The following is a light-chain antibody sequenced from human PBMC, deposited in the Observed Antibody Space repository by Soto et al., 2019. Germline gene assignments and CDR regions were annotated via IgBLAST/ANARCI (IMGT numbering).Light chain of an antibody. CDR1: QSVSSN. CDR2: GAS. J-gene: IGKJ4*01. V-gene: IGKV3-15*01. Sequence: EIVMTQSPATLSVSPGERATLSCRASQSVSSNLAWYQQKPGQAPWLLIHGASTRATGIPARFSGSGSGTEFTLTISSLQSEDFAVYYCQQYNNWPPLTFGGGTKVEIK. CDR3: QQYNNWPPLT.